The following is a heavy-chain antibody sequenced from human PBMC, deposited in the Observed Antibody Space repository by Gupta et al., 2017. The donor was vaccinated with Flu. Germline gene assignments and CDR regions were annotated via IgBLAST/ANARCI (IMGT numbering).Heavy chain of an antibody. CDR3: ATTNPVGATRTDAFDI. CDR1: GYTLTDLS. D-gene: IGHD1-26*01. CDR2: FDPEDGET. J-gene: IGHJ3*02. V-gene: IGHV1-24*01. Sequence: QVQLVPSGAEVKKPGASVKVSCKVSGYTLTDLSMHWVRQAPGKGLEWMGGFDPEDGETIYAQKFQGRVTMTEDTSTDTAYMELSSLRSEDTAVYYCATTNPVGATRTDAFDIWGQGTMVTVSS.